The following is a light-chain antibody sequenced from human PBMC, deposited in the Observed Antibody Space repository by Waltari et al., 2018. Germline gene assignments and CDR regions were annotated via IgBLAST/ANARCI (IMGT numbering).Light chain of an antibody. V-gene: IGKV1-8*01. CDR3: QQYYSYPRT. CDR1: QTISSY. CDR2: ASS. Sequence: AIRMTQSPSSFSASKGDSVTIACRANQTISSYLAWYQQKSGEAPKLLIYASSTLQNGVPSRFSGSGSGTDFTLTINCLQPEDFATYYCQQYYSYPRTFGQGTNVEIK. J-gene: IGKJ1*01.